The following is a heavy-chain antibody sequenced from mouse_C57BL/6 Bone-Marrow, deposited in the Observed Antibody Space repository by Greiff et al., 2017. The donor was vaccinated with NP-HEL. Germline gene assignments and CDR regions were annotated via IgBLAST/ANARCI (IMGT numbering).Heavy chain of an antibody. Sequence: QVQLQQSGAELVRPGTSVKMSCKASGYTFTNYWIGWAKQRPGHGLEWIGDIYPGGGYTNYNEKFKGQATLTADKSSSTAYMQFSSLTSEDSAIYYCARWGYYYAMDYWGQGTSVTVSS. J-gene: IGHJ4*01. D-gene: IGHD2-2*01. V-gene: IGHV1-63*01. CDR1: GYTFTNYW. CDR2: IYPGGGYT. CDR3: ARWGYYYAMDY.